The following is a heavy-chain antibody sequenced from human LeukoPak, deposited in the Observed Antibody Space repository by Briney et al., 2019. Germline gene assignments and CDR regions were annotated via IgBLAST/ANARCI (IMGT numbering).Heavy chain of an antibody. V-gene: IGHV4-4*07. J-gene: IGHJ4*02. CDR3: ARAGAIAAAGLYYFDY. CDR1: GGSISSYY. Sequence: PSETLSLTCTVSGGSISSYYWSWIRQPAGKGLEWIGRIYTSGSTNYNPSLKSRVTMSVDTSKNQFSLKLSSVTAADTAVYYCARAGAIAAAGLYYFDYWGQRTLVTVSS. D-gene: IGHD6-13*01. CDR2: IYTSGST.